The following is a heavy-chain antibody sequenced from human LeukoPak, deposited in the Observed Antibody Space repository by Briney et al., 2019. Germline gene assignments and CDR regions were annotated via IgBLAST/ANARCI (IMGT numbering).Heavy chain of an antibody. Sequence: PGGSLRLSCTASGFTFSSYWMSWVHQAPGKGLEWVAHIKQDGSEKYYVDSVKGRFTISRDNAEHSLYLQMNSLRAEDTAVYYCARDPDSAVPIDYWGQGTLVTVSS. CDR3: ARDPDSAVPIDY. CDR2: IKQDGSEK. V-gene: IGHV3-7*01. CDR1: GFTFSSYW. J-gene: IGHJ4*02.